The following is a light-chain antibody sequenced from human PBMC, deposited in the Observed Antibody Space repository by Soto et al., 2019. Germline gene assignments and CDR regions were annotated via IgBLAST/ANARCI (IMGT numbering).Light chain of an antibody. CDR1: QSVSTY. CDR3: QQRSNWIT. CDR2: DAS. V-gene: IGKV3-11*01. Sequence: EIVLTQSPATLSLSPGERATLSCRASQSVSTYLGWYQQKPGQAPRPLIYDASNRATGIPARFSGSGSGTDFTLTISSLQPEDFAVYYCQQRSNWITFGQGTRLEIK. J-gene: IGKJ5*01.